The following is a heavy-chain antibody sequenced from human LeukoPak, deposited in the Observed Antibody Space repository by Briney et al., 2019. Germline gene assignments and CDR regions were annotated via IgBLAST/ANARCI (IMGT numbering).Heavy chain of an antibody. CDR1: GFTFSSYA. CDR3: AKDRRGVTGYYP. D-gene: IGHD3-9*01. CDR2: ISGSGGST. J-gene: IGHJ5*02. Sequence: GGSLRLSCAASGFTFSSYAMSWVRQAPGKGLEWVSAISGSGGSTYYADSVKGRFTNSRDNSKNTLYLQMNSLRAEDTAVYYCAKDRRGVTGYYPWGQGTLVTVSS. V-gene: IGHV3-23*01.